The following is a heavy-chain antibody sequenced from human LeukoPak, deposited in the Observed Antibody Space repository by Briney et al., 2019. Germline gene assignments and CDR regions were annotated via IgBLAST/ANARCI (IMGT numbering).Heavy chain of an antibody. CDR3: ARDNIVLMVYAPAYYYYGMDV. CDR1: GYTFTSYG. D-gene: IGHD2-8*01. J-gene: IGHJ6*02. V-gene: IGHV1-18*01. CDR2: LSAYNGNT. Sequence: ASVKVSYKASGYTFTSYGISWVRQAPGQGLEWMGWLSAYNGNTTYARKLQGRVTMTRDTSTSAAYMEMQSLRSDDTAVYYCARDNIVLMVYAPAYYYYGMDVWGQGTTVTVSS.